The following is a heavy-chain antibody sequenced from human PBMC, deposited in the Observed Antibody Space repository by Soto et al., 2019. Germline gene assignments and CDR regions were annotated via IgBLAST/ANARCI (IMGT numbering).Heavy chain of an antibody. CDR3: ARDLAGASFFDS. D-gene: IGHD3-10*01. Sequence: ASVKVSCKASGYTFTGYYLHWVRQAPGQGLEWMGWINPNSAATNYAQKFQGWVTITRDTSISTVYMELSRLTSDDTAMYYCARDLAGASFFDSWGQGTLVTVSS. CDR1: GYTFTGYY. J-gene: IGHJ4*02. V-gene: IGHV1-2*04. CDR2: INPNSAAT.